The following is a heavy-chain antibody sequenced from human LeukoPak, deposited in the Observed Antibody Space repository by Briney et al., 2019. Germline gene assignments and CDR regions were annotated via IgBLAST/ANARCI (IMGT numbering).Heavy chain of an antibody. Sequence: ASVKVSCKAFGYTLTSHGISWVRQAPGQGLEWMGWISAYNGNTKYAQKLQGRVTITTDTSTNTAYMEVRSLRSDDTAVYYCAAAPSRGYSSGYYYPFEDWGQGTLVTVSS. D-gene: IGHD3-22*01. CDR2: ISAYNGNT. J-gene: IGHJ4*02. V-gene: IGHV1-18*01. CDR1: GYTLTSHG. CDR3: AAAPSRGYSSGYYYPFED.